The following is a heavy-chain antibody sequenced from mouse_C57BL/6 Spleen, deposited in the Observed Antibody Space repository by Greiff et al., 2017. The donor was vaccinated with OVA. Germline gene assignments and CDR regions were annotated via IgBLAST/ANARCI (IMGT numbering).Heavy chain of an antibody. CDR1: GYTFTSYW. V-gene: IGHV1-59*01. J-gene: IGHJ1*03. Sequence: QVQLQQPGAELVRPGTSVKLSCKASGYTFTSYWMHWVKQRPGQGLEWIGVIDPSDSYTNYNQKFKGKATLTVDTSSSTTYMQLSSLTSEDSAVYYCASYDYYWYFDVWGTGTTVTVSS. CDR2: IDPSDSYT. CDR3: ASYDYYWYFDV. D-gene: IGHD2-4*01.